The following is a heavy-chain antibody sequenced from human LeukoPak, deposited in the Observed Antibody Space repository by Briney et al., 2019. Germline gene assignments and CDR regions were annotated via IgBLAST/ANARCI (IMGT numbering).Heavy chain of an antibody. V-gene: IGHV3-23*01. CDR1: GFTFSSYS. CDR2: IGAGGNFT. D-gene: IGHD4-11*01. CDR3: AKDLDYTTCGYYFDY. J-gene: IGHJ4*02. Sequence: GGSLRLSCTASGFTFSSYSMNWVRQAPGKGLEWVSGIGAGGNFTYYAGSVKGRFTTRNTLYLQMNSLRADDKAVYYCAKDLDYTTCGYYFDYWGQGTLVTVSS.